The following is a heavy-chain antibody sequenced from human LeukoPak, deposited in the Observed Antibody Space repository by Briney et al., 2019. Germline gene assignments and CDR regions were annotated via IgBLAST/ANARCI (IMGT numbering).Heavy chain of an antibody. CDR2: IYYSGST. CDR1: GGSISSYY. Sequence: SETLSLTCTVSGGSISSYYWSWIRQPPVKGLEWIGYIYYSGSTNYNPSLKSRVTISVDTSKNQFSLKLSSVTAADTAVYYCARQDVGWFDPWGQGTLVTVSS. J-gene: IGHJ5*02. V-gene: IGHV4-59*08. CDR3: ARQDVGWFDP.